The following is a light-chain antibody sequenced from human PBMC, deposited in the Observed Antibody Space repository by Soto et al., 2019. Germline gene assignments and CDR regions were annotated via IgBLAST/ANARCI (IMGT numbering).Light chain of an antibody. J-gene: IGKJ2*01. CDR3: QQYNRYAYT. CDR1: QSISSW. CDR2: DAS. Sequence: DIQVTQSPSTLSASVGDRVTITCRASQSISSWLAWYQQKPGKAPKFLIYDASSLESGVPSRFSGSGSGTEFTLTISSLQSDDFATYYCQQYNRYAYTFGQGTKLEIK. V-gene: IGKV1-5*01.